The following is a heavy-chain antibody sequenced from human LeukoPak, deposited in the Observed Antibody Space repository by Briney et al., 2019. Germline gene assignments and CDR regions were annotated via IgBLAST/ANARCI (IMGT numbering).Heavy chain of an antibody. Sequence: TGGSLGLSCAASGFTFSYYSMNWVRQAPGRGLEWVSCISSSSSLIFYSDSVRGRFTISRDNAKNLLYLHMNSLRVEDTAVYYCAKVDRGDYSSSPVPYYNYYMNVWGKGTTVTVSS. J-gene: IGHJ6*03. CDR3: AKVDRGDYSSSPVPYYNYYMNV. D-gene: IGHD6-13*01. CDR2: ISSSSSLI. V-gene: IGHV3-21*01. CDR1: GFTFSYYS.